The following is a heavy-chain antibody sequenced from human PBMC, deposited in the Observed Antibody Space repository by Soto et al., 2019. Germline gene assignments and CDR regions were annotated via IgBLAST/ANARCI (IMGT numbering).Heavy chain of an antibody. V-gene: IGHV4-61*01. CDR3: ARDRGRDGYNLAYFDY. D-gene: IGHD5-12*01. Sequence: QVQLQESGPGLVKPSETLSLTCTVSGGSVSSGSYYWSWIRQPPGKGLEWIGYIYYSGSTNYNPSLKIRVTISVDTSKNQFSLKLSSVTAADTAVYYCARDRGRDGYNLAYFDYWGQGTLVTVSS. CDR1: GGSVSSGSYY. J-gene: IGHJ4*02. CDR2: IYYSGST.